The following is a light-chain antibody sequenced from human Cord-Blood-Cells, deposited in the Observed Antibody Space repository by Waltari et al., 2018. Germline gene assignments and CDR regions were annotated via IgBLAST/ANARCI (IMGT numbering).Light chain of an antibody. Sequence: QSALTQPASVSGSPGQSITISCTGTSSDVGSYNLVSWYQQHPGKAPKLMIYEGSKRPPGVSYRFSGSKSGNTASLTISGLQAEDEADYYCCSYAGSSTLVFGGGTKLTVL. CDR3: CSYAGSSTLV. CDR2: EGS. V-gene: IGLV2-23*01. J-gene: IGLJ3*02. CDR1: SSDVGSYNL.